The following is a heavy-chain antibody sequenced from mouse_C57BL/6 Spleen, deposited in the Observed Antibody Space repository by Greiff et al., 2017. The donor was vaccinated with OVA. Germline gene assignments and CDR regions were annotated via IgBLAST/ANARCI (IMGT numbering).Heavy chain of an antibody. CDR2: INPSNGGT. CDR1: GYTFTSYW. V-gene: IGHV1-53*01. D-gene: IGHD1-1*01. Sequence: QVQLQQPGTELVKPGASVKLSCKASGYTFTSYWMHWVKQRPGQGLEWIGNINPSNGGTNYNEKFKSKATLTVDKSSSTAYMQLSSLTSEDSAVYYCARAGYYYGSSHWYFDVWGTGTTVTVSS. CDR3: ARAGYYYGSSHWYFDV. J-gene: IGHJ1*03.